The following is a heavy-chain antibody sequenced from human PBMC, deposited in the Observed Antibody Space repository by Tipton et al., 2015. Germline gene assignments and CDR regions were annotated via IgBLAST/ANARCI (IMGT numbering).Heavy chain of an antibody. CDR2: IIPVVGSV. Sequence: QSGAEVKKPQSSMKVSCKVSGGNISACEIIWVRQAPGQGLQWMGGIIPVVGSVRYEQSFQGRVSITAGGLSNTAFIKLNNLRSEDTAVYYCAAVCDIFVSPPYEVQYNYGVDAWGQGTTVTVSS. V-gene: IGHV1-69*01. CDR1: GGNISACE. CDR3: AAVCDIFVSPPYEVQYNYGVDA. J-gene: IGHJ6*01. D-gene: IGHD5/OR15-5a*01.